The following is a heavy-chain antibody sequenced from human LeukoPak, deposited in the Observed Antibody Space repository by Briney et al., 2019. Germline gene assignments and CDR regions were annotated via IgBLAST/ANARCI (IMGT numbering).Heavy chain of an antibody. CDR2: IYYSGST. V-gene: IGHV4-39*07. CDR1: GGSISSSSYY. J-gene: IGHJ5*02. CDR3: ARGVTNYNWFDP. D-gene: IGHD1-7*01. Sequence: SETLSLTCTVSGGSISSSSYYWGWIRQPPGKGLEWIGSIYYSGSTYYNPSLKSRVTVSVDTSKNQFSLKLSSVTAADTALYYCARGVTNYNWFDPWGQGTLVTVSS.